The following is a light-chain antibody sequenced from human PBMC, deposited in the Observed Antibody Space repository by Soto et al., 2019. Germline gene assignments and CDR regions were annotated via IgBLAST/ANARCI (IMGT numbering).Light chain of an antibody. V-gene: IGKV1-6*01. Sequence: AIQMTQSPSSLSASVGDRVTITCRASQGIRNDLGWYQQKPGKAPKLLIYAASSLQSGVPSRFSGSGSGTDFTLTISSLQPEDFATYYCLQDYNYTFTFGPGTKVDIX. CDR1: QGIRND. CDR3: LQDYNYTFT. CDR2: AAS. J-gene: IGKJ3*01.